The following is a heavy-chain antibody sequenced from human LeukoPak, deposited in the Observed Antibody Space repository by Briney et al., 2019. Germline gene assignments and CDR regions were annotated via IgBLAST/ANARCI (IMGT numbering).Heavy chain of an antibody. CDR2: ISSSGSTI. D-gene: IGHD6-13*01. CDR1: GFTFSSYE. J-gene: IGHJ4*02. V-gene: IGHV3-48*03. CDR3: ARIRIAAAGTSGDY. Sequence: GGSLRLSCAASGFTFSSYEMNWVRQAPGKGLEWVSYISSSGSTIYYADSVKGRFTISRDNAKNSLYLQMNSLRAEDTAVYYCARIRIAAAGTSGDYWGQGTLVTVSS.